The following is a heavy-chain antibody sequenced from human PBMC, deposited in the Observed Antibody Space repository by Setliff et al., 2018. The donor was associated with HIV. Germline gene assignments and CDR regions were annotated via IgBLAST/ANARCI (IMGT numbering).Heavy chain of an antibody. CDR1: GDSISGFY. J-gene: IGHJ4*02. CDR2: IYSSGST. V-gene: IGHV4-59*08. Sequence: SETLSLTCTASGDSISGFYWSWIRQPPGKGLECIGYIYSSGSTNYNPSLKSRVTMSVDTSKNQFSLELRSVTAADTAVYYCARRVVLAAAFDYWGQGALVTVSS. D-gene: IGHD2-15*01. CDR3: ARRVVLAAAFDY.